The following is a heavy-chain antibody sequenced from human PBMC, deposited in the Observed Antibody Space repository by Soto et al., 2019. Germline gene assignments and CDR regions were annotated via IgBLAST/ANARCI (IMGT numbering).Heavy chain of an antibody. CDR3: AKDGDSSSWFFDY. V-gene: IGHV3-9*01. D-gene: IGHD6-13*01. CDR2: ISWNSGSI. CDR1: GFTFDDYA. J-gene: IGHJ4*02. Sequence: GGSLRLSCAASGFTFDDYAMHWVRQAPGKGLEWVSGISWNSGSIGYADSVKGRFTISRDNAKNSLYLQMNSLRAEDTALYYCAKDGDSSSWFFDYWRQGTLVTVSS.